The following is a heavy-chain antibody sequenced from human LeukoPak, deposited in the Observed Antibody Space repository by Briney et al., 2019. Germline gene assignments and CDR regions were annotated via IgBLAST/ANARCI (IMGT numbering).Heavy chain of an antibody. Sequence: SETLSLTCAVYGGSFSGYYWSWIRQPPGKGLEWIGEINHSGSTNYNPSLKSRVTISVDTSKNQFSLKLSSVTAADTAVYYCARIQSRLVVPAAKRRKDYYYGMDVWGQGTTVTVSS. J-gene: IGHJ6*02. CDR2: INHSGST. D-gene: IGHD2-2*01. CDR3: ARIQSRLVVPAAKRRKDYYYGMDV. V-gene: IGHV4-34*01. CDR1: GGSFSGYY.